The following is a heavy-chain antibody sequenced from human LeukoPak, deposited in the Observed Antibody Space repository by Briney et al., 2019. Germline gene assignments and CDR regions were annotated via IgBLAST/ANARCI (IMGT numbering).Heavy chain of an antibody. CDR1: GYTFTGYY. J-gene: IGHJ6*03. Sequence: GASVKVSCKASGYTFTGYYMHWVRQAPGQGLEWMGWINPNSGGTNYAQKFQGRVTMTRDTSISTAYMELSRLRSDDTAVYYCARADYEFWSGYYRYYYMDVWGKGTTVTVSS. CDR2: INPNSGGT. D-gene: IGHD3-3*01. V-gene: IGHV1-2*02. CDR3: ARADYEFWSGYYRYYYMDV.